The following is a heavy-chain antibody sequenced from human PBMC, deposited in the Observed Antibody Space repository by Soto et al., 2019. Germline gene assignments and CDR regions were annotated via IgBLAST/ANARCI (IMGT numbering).Heavy chain of an antibody. J-gene: IGHJ4*02. V-gene: IGHV4-34*01. CDR3: ARAVARFGLRYGSGSYLRSPKYFDY. D-gene: IGHD3-10*01. CDR1: GGSFSGYY. CDR2: INHSGST. Sequence: PSETLSLTCAVYGGSFSGYYWSWIRQPPGKGLEWIGEINHSGSTNYNPSLKSRVTISVDTSKNQFSLKLSSVTAADTAVYYCARAVARFGLRYGSGSYLRSPKYFDYWGQGTLVTVSS.